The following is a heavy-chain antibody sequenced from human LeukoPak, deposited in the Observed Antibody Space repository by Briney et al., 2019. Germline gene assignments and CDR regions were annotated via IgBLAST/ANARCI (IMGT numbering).Heavy chain of an antibody. CDR3: AREAIDHGGNSVYGL. Sequence: ASVKVSCKASGYTFTGYYMHWVRQAPGQGLEWMGWINPNSDVTNYPQKFQGRVIMTRDTSVSTAYMELSTLRSDAPPVYYCAREAIDHGGNSVYGLWGQGTLVTVSS. V-gene: IGHV1-2*02. D-gene: IGHD4-23*01. CDR1: GYTFTGYY. J-gene: IGHJ4*02. CDR2: INPNSDVT.